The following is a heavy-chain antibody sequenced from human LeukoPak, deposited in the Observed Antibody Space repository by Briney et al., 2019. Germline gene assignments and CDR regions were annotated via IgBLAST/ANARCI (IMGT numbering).Heavy chain of an antibody. D-gene: IGHD3-9*01. CDR1: GFTFSSYA. V-gene: IGHV3-23*01. J-gene: IGHJ4*02. CDR3: AKAGSYSYYDILTGHFDY. CDR2: ISGSGGST. Sequence: GGSLRLSCAASGFTFSSYAMSWVRQAPGKGLEWFSAISGSGGSTYYADSVKGRFTISRDNSKNTLYLQMNSLRAEDTAVYYCAKAGSYSYYDILTGHFDYWGQGTLVTVSS.